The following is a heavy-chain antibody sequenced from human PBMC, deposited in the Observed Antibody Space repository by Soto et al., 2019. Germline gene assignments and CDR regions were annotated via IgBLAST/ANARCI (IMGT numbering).Heavy chain of an antibody. CDR3: AKNSGWFNA. D-gene: IGHD3-10*01. J-gene: IGHJ5*02. CDR2: IDGTSTFS. Sequence: GGSLRLSCVASGFTFSTNDMTWVRQAPGKGLEWVSTIDGTSTFSNYAASVEGRFTISRDNSRNTVYLQMNSLRADDTAVYFCAKNSGWFNAWGQGTLVTVSS. V-gene: IGHV3-23*05. CDR1: GFTFSTND.